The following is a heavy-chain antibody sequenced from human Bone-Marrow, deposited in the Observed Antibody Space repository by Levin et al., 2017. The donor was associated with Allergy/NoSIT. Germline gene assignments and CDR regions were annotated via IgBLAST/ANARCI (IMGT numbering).Heavy chain of an antibody. CDR3: VRRLFSTWDHYFDY. J-gene: IGHJ4*02. V-gene: IGHV5-51*01. D-gene: IGHD3-16*01. CDR2: IHPGDSSI. Sequence: GESLKISCKGSGFTFPVYWIGWVRQMPGKGFEWMGIIHPGDSSIRYSPTFQGQVTISADKSTSTAYLRWASLTASDTAIYYCVRRLFSTWDHYFDYWGQGTRITVSS. CDR1: GFTFPVYW.